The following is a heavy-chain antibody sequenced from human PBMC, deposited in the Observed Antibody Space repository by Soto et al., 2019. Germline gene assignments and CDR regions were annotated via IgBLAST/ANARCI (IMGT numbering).Heavy chain of an antibody. CDR3: TTQIGIVVVTAIDY. D-gene: IGHD2-21*02. Sequence: GGSLRLSCAASGFTFSNAWMSWVRQAPGKGLEWVGRIKSKTDGGTTDYAAPVKGRFTISRDDSKNTLYLQMNSLKTEDTVVYYCTTQIGIVVVTAIDYWGQGTLVTVSS. CDR1: GFTFSNAW. J-gene: IGHJ4*02. V-gene: IGHV3-15*01. CDR2: IKSKTDGGTT.